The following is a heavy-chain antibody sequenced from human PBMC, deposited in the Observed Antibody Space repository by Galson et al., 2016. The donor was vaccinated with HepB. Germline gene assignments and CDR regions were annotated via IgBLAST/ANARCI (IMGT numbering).Heavy chain of an antibody. D-gene: IGHD3-10*01. CDR3: AGPGRYGSGNYDMDY. V-gene: IGHV4-39*01. J-gene: IGHJ4*02. Sequence: ETLSLTCTVSGGSISSSDYYWGWIRQPPGKGLEWIGNVYYSGSTYYTPSLKSRVTIYVDTSKKQYPLKLSSVTAADTVVDYGAGPGRYGSGNYDMDYRGQGTLVTVSS. CDR2: VYYSGST. CDR1: GGSISSSDYY.